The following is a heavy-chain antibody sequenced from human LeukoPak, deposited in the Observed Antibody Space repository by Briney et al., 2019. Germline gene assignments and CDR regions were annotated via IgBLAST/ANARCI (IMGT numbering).Heavy chain of an antibody. J-gene: IGHJ3*02. Sequence: ASVKVSCKASGGTFSSYAINWVRQATGQGLEWMGWMNPNSGNTGYAQKFQGRVTMTRNTSISTAYMELSSLRSEDTAVYYCARGSWEWSFDIWGQGTMVTVSS. CDR3: ARGSWEWSFDI. CDR2: MNPNSGNT. D-gene: IGHD3-3*01. V-gene: IGHV1-8*02. CDR1: GGTFSSYA.